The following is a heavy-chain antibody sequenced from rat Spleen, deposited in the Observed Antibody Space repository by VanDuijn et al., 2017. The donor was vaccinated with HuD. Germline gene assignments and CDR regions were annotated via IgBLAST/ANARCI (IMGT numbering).Heavy chain of an antibody. D-gene: IGHD4-6*01. Sequence: EVQLKESGPGLVQPSQTLSLTCTVSGFSLTDYSVHWVRQPPGKGLEWMGVMWTGGGTTYNSAIKSRLGISRDTSKSQVFLKRNSLQTEDTAMYFCARRAWANFDYWGQGVMVTVSS. J-gene: IGHJ2*01. CDR1: GFSLTDYS. V-gene: IGHV2S63*01. CDR2: MWTGGGT. CDR3: ARRAWANFDY.